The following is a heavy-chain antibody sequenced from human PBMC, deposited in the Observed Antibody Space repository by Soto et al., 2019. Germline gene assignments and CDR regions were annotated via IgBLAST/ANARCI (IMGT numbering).Heavy chain of an antibody. CDR2: FDPEDGET. V-gene: IGHV1-24*01. CDR1: GYTLTELS. D-gene: IGHD1-7*01. Sequence: ASVKVSFKVSGYTLTELSMHWVRQAPGKGLEWMGGFDPEDGETIYAQKFQGRVTMTEDTSTDTAYMELSSLRSEDTAVYYCATGRTGTKRDYYYYMDVWGKGTTVTVSS. CDR3: ATGRTGTKRDYYYYMDV. J-gene: IGHJ6*03.